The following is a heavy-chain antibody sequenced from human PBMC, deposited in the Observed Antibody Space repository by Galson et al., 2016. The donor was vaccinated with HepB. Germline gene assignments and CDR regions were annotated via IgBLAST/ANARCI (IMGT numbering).Heavy chain of an antibody. D-gene: IGHD2-15*01. V-gene: IGHV4-59*08. CDR1: GASIRSYY. J-gene: IGHJ3*01. CDR2: MFYSGSS. Sequence: SETLSLTCSVSGASIRSYYWSWLRQPPGKGLEWIGYMFYSGSSKYNPSLNSRVTISIDTSTNKFSLNLISVTAADTAVYYCARRLPCSDDSCYRPYDAFDLWGQGTMVTVAS. CDR3: ARRLPCSDDSCYRPYDAFDL.